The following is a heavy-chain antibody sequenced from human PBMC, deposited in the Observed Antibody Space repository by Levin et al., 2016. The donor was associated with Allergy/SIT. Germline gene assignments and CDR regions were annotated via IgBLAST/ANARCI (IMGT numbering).Heavy chain of an antibody. CDR2: INHSGST. J-gene: IGHJ4*02. CDR3: ARGLPQPGGAYDSSGYFYYFDY. CDR1: GGSISSYY. Sequence: SETLSLTCTVSGGSISSYYWSWIRQPPGKGLEWIGEINHSGSTNYNPSLKSRVTISVDTSKNQFSLKLSSVTAADTAVYYCARGLPQPGGAYDSSGYFYYFDYWGQGTLVTVSS. V-gene: IGHV4-34*01. D-gene: IGHD3-22*01.